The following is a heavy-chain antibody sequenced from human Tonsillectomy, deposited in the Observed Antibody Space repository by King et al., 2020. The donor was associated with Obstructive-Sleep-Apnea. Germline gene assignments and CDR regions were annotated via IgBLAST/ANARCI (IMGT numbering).Heavy chain of an antibody. CDR3: ARDYYDSEDVDN. J-gene: IGHJ4*02. CDR1: GFTFSSFG. V-gene: IGHV3-33*01. CDR2: IWYDGSTT. D-gene: IGHD3-10*01. Sequence: QLVQSGGGVVQPGRSLRLSCAASGFTFSSFGMHWVRQAPGKGLEWVAIIWYDGSTTYYADSVKGRFTISRDNSKNTLLLQMNSLRAEDTAVYYCARDYYDSEDVDNWGPGALVTVTS.